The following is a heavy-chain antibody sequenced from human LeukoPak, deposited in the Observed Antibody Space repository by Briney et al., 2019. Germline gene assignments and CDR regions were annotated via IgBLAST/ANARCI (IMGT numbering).Heavy chain of an antibody. V-gene: IGHV1-69*05. J-gene: IGHJ6*03. D-gene: IGHD6-19*01. CDR2: IIPIFGTA. Sequence: ASVKVSCKASGGTFSSYAISRVRQAPGQGLEWMGRIIPIFGTANYAQKFQGRVTITTDESTSTAYMELSSLRSEDTAVYYCARGVAVAGNAPYYYYYYMDVWGKGTTVTVSS. CDR3: ARGVAVAGNAPYYYYYYMDV. CDR1: GGTFSSYA.